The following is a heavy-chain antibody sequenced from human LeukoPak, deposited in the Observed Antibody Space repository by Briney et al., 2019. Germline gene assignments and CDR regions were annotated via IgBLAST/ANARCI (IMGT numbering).Heavy chain of an antibody. CDR2: IRYDGSNK. Sequence: QPGGSLRLSYAASGFTFSSYGMHWVRQAPGKGLEWVAFIRYDGSNKYYADSVKGRFTISRDNSKNTLYLQMNSLRAEDTAVYYCARDQSENYYYYMDVWGKGITVTVSS. CDR1: GFTFSSYG. V-gene: IGHV3-30*02. CDR3: ARDQSENYYYYMDV. J-gene: IGHJ6*03.